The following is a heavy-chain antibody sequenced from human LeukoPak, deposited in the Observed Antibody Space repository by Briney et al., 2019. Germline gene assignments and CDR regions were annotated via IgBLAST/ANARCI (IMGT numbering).Heavy chain of an antibody. CDR1: GGSISSSSFY. V-gene: IGHV4-39*01. D-gene: IGHD6-19*01. CDR3: ARGSRFSGWYSY. J-gene: IGHJ4*02. CDR2: IYYSGTT. Sequence: SETLSHTCNVSGGSISSSSFYWGWIRRPPGKGLEWIGNIYYSGTTYYNPSLKSRVTISVDTSKNQFSLKLSSVTAADTAVYYCARGSRFSGWYSYWGQGTLVTVSS.